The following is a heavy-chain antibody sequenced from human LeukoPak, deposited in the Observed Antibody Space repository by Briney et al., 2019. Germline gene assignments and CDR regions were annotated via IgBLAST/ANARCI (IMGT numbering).Heavy chain of an antibody. D-gene: IGHD5-18*01. J-gene: IGHJ4*02. V-gene: IGHV3-21*01. CDR2: ISGSGGST. CDR1: GFTFSTYS. CDR3: ASAVVGFFGY. Sequence: GGSLRLSCAASGFTFSTYSMNWVRQAPGKGLEWVSAISGSGGSTYYADSVKGRFTISRDNAKNSLHLQMTSLRAEDTAVYYCASAVVGFFGYWGQGTQVAVSS.